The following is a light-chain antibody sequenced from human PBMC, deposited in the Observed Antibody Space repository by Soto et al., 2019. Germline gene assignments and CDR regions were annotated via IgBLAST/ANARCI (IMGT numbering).Light chain of an antibody. CDR1: QGISRS. CDR3: QQLNTYPLS. Sequence: DIQLTQSPSFLAASIGDGVTISCRASQGISRSLAWNEQKPGKAPKLLIYAASTLQSGVPSRFSGSGSGTEFTLTISSLQPEDFATYYCQQLNTYPLSFGGGTKVEIK. CDR2: AAS. J-gene: IGKJ4*01. V-gene: IGKV1-9*01.